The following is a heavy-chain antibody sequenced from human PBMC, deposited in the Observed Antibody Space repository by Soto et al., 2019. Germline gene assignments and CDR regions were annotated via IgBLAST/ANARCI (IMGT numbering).Heavy chain of an antibody. J-gene: IGHJ5*02. CDR1: GGSISSYY. V-gene: IGHV4-59*01. Sequence: ETLSLTCTVSGGSISSYYWSWIRQPPGKGLEWIGYIYYSGSTNYNPSLKSRVTISVDTSKNQFSLKLSSVTAADTAVYYCARAPTYYYDSSTNWFDPWGQGTLVTVSS. CDR3: ARAPTYYYDSSTNWFDP. CDR2: IYYSGST. D-gene: IGHD3-22*01.